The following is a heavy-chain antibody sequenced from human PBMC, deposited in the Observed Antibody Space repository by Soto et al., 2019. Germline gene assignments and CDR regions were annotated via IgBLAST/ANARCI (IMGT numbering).Heavy chain of an antibody. D-gene: IGHD6-19*01. Sequence: QVQLQQWGAGLLKPSETLSLTCAVYGGSFSGYYWSWIRQPPGKGLEWIGEINHSGSTNYNPSLKSRVTISVDTSKNQFSLKLSSVTAADTAVYYCARGGWGGYYYYMDVWGKGTTVTVSS. J-gene: IGHJ6*03. V-gene: IGHV4-34*01. CDR1: GGSFSGYY. CDR2: INHSGST. CDR3: ARGGWGGYYYYMDV.